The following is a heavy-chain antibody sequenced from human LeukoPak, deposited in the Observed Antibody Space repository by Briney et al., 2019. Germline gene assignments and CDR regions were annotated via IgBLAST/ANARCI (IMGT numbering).Heavy chain of an antibody. V-gene: IGHV4-59*08. CDR1: GGSISSYY. Sequence: KPSGTLSLTCSVSGGSISSYYWSWIRQPPGKGLEWIGYIYYSGSTNYNPSLKSRVTISVDTSKNQFSLKLSSVTAADTAVYYCATTTGPAYYFDYWGQGTLVTVSS. CDR3: ATTTGPAYYFDY. J-gene: IGHJ4*02. CDR2: IYYSGST. D-gene: IGHD4-17*01.